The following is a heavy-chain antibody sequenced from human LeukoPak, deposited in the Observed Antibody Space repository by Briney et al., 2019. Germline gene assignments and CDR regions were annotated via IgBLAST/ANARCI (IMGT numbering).Heavy chain of an antibody. CDR1: GGSISSSSYY. CDR2: IYYSGST. Sequence: PSETLSLTCTVSGGSISSSSYYWGWIRQPPGKGLEWIGSIYYSGSTNYKPSLKSRVTISLDTSKNQFSLKLNSVTAADTAMYYCAREYSSSGCYYYYMDVWGKGTTVTVSS. CDR3: AREYSSSGCYYYYMDV. J-gene: IGHJ6*03. D-gene: IGHD6-6*01. V-gene: IGHV4-39*07.